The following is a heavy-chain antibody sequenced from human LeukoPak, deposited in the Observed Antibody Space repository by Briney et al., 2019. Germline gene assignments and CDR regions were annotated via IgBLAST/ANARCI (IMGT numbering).Heavy chain of an antibody. Sequence: ASVKVSCKASGYTFTNYGITWVRQAPGQGLEWMGWISPYKGNTNYALKLQGRVSMTTDTFTSTAYMELTSLSSDDTAVYYCARVYGSGSSNRFDPWGQGTLVTVSS. V-gene: IGHV1-18*01. CDR3: ARVYGSGSSNRFDP. J-gene: IGHJ5*02. CDR1: GYTFTNYG. D-gene: IGHD3-10*01. CDR2: ISPYKGNT.